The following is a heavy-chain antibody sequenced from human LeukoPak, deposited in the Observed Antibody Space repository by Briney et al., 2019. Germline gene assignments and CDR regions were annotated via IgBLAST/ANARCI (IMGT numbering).Heavy chain of an antibody. CDR1: GFTFSSLW. CDR3: ARDGGVSGYDLLDY. CDR2: INQDGSEK. Sequence: GGSLRLSCAASGFTFSSLWMTWVRQAPGKGLEWVANINQDGSEKYFVDSVKGRFTISRDNAKNSVFLQMDSLTVEDTAVYYCARDGGVSGYDLLDYWGQGTLVTVSS. J-gene: IGHJ4*02. D-gene: IGHD5-12*01. V-gene: IGHV3-7*01.